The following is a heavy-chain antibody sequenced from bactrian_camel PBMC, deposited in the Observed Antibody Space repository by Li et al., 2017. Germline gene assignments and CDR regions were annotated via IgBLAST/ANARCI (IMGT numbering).Heavy chain of an antibody. CDR2: ININSGGT. CDR3: AARPAGPYVVGVYATCYSQRDTMYNY. V-gene: IGHV3S63*01. J-gene: IGHJ4*01. CDR1: WSTFATGC. Sequence: HVQLVESGGDSVKAGDSLSLSCVASWSTFATGCVGFFRQAPGQSREGVAFININSGGTYYADSVKGRFTISQDGDKRTTYLQMDSLKPDDTATYYCAARPAGPYVVGVYATCYSQRDTMYNYWGQGTQVTVS. D-gene: IGHD3*01.